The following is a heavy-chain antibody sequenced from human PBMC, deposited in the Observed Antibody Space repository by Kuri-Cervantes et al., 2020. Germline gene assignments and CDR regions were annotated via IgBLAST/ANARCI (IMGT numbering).Heavy chain of an antibody. CDR2: IKSKTDDGTT. D-gene: IGHD6-19*01. Sequence: GESLKISCAASGFSFNNAWMTWVRQAPGKGLEWVGRIKSKTDDGTTDYAAPVKGRFTISRDDSKNTLYLQMNSLRAEDTAVYYCAGDSSGHLYWGQGTLVTVSS. CDR1: GFSFNNAW. J-gene: IGHJ4*02. V-gene: IGHV3-15*01. CDR3: AGDSSGHLY.